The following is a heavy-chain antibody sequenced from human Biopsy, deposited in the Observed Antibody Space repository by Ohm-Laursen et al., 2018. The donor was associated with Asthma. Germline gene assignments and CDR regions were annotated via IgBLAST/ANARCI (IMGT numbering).Heavy chain of an antibody. CDR2: IIPMYGVP. V-gene: IGHV1-69*13. J-gene: IGHJ5*02. Sequence: SVKVSCKASGGTFRTYAFNWVRQAPGQGLEWMGGIIPMYGVPKVAQKFQGRVTITADESTSTAYMEMSSLRSEDTAVYYCARDQSPRIVVVSADTDTVDNWFDPWGQGTLVTVSS. CDR1: GGTFRTYA. CDR3: ARDQSPRIVVVSADTDTVDNWFDP. D-gene: IGHD2-2*01.